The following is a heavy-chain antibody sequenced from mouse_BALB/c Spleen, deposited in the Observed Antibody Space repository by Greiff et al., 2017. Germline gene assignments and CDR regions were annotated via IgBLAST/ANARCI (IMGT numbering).Heavy chain of an antibody. J-gene: IGHJ2*01. CDR2: ISSGSSTI. Sequence: EVQGVESGGGLVQPGGSRKLSCAASGFTFSSFGMHWVRQAPEKGLEWVAYISSGSSTIYYADTVKGRFTISRDNPKNTLFLQMTSLRSEDTAMYYCARSSGSVYFDYWGQGTTLTVSS. CDR1: GFTFSSFG. D-gene: IGHD1-3*01. CDR3: ARSSGSVYFDY. V-gene: IGHV5-17*02.